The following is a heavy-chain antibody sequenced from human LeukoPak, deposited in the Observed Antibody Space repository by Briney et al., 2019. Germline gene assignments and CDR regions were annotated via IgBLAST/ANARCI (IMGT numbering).Heavy chain of an antibody. Sequence: SETLSLTRTVSGGSISSSSYYWGWIRQPPGKGLEWIGCIYYSGSTYYNPSLKSRVTISVDTSKNQFSLKLSSVTAADTAVYYCARRVGATTNGFDYWGQGTLVTVSS. J-gene: IGHJ4*02. CDR3: ARRVGATTNGFDY. D-gene: IGHD1-26*01. CDR1: GGSISSSSYY. V-gene: IGHV4-39*01. CDR2: IYYSGST.